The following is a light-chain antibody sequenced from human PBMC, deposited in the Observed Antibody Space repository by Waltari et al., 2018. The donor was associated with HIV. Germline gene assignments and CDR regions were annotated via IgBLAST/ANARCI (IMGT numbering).Light chain of an antibody. J-gene: IGKJ4*01. CDR3: QQYYSTPPV. CDR2: DAS. V-gene: IGKV1-NL1*01. CDR1: QGLSNS. Sequence: DIQMTQSPSSLSASVGDRVTLPCRASQGLSNSLAWYQQKPGKAPKLLLYDASRLQSGVPSRFSGSGSGTDYTLTISSLQPEDFATYYCQQYYSTPPVFGGGTKVEIK.